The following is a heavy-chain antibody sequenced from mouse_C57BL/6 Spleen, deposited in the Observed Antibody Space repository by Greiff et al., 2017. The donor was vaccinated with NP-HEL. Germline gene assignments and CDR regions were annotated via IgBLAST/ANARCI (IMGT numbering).Heavy chain of an antibody. V-gene: IGHV1-26*01. Sequence: EVQLQQSGPELVKPGASVKISCKASGYTFTDYYMNWVKQSHGKSLEWIGDINPNNGGTSYNQKFKGKATLTVDKSSSTAYMELRSLTSEDSAVYYCPSDGPRDSCCQGTTLTVSS. J-gene: IGHJ2*01. D-gene: IGHD1-2*01. CDR3: PSDGPRDS. CDR2: INPNNGGT. CDR1: GYTFTDYY.